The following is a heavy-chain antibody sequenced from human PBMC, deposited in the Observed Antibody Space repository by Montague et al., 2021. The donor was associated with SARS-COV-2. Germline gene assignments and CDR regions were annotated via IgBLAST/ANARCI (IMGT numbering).Heavy chain of an antibody. CDR1: GFTFSSYD. CDR2: IGTAGDT. V-gene: IGHV3-13*01. CDR3: ARGYYDSSGCFNWFDP. Sequence: SLRLSCAASGFTFSSYDMHWVRQAPGKGLEWVSAIGTAGDTYYPGSVKGRFTISRENAKNSLYLQMNSLRAGDTAVYYCARGYYDSSGCFNWFDPWGQGTLVTASS. D-gene: IGHD3-22*01. J-gene: IGHJ5*02.